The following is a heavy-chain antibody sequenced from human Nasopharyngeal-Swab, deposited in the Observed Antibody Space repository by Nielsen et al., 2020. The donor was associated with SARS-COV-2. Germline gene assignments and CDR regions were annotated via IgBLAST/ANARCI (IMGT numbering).Heavy chain of an antibody. CDR2: INPNSGGT. J-gene: IGHJ4*02. CDR3: ASNRPPIAAAGTSLDF. V-gene: IGHV1-2*06. Sequence: ASVKVSCKASGYTFTGYYMHWVRQAPGQGLEWMGRINPNSGGTNYAQKFQGRVTLTRDTSISTAYMELSRLRSDDTAVYYCASNRPPIAAAGTSLDFWGQGTLVTVSS. D-gene: IGHD6-13*01. CDR1: GYTFTGYY.